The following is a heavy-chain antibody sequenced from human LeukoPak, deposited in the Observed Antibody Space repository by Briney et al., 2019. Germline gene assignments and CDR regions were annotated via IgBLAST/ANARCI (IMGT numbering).Heavy chain of an antibody. CDR3: ARGYTSGWYKYYFDY. V-gene: IGHV4-39*01. D-gene: IGHD6-19*01. Sequence: SETLSLTCTVSGGSISSSSYYWGWIRQPPGKGLEWIGSIYYSGSTFYNPSLKSRVTISVDTSKNQFSLTLNSVTAADTAVFYCARGYTSGWYKYYFDYWGQGTLVTVSS. CDR1: GGSISSSSYY. J-gene: IGHJ4*02. CDR2: IYYSGST.